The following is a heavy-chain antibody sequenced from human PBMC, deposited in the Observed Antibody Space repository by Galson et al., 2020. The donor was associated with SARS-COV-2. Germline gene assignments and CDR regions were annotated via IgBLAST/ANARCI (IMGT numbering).Heavy chain of an antibody. CDR1: GFTFSSYA. CDR3: AKTWDRDVPYYYYGMDV. V-gene: IGHV3-23*01. CDR2: ISCSGGST. J-gene: IGHJ6*02. D-gene: IGHD1-26*01. Sequence: GGSLRLSCAASGFTFSSYAMSGVRQAQGKGREGVSAISCSGGSTYYADSVKGRFTISRDNSKNTLYLQINSLRAEDTAVYYCAKTWDRDVPYYYYGMDVWGQGTTVTVSS.